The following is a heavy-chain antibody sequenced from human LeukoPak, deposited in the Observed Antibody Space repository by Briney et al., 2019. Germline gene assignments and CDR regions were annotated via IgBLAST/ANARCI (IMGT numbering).Heavy chain of an antibody. V-gene: IGHV4-34*01. Sequence: SETLSLTCAVYGGSFSGYYWSWIRQPPGKGLEWIGEINHSGSTNYNPSLKSRVTISVDTSKNQSSLKLSSVTAADTAVYYCARGRRYYDFWSGYYTKYFQHWGQGTLVTVSS. CDR2: INHSGST. CDR3: ARGRRYYDFWSGYYTKYFQH. CDR1: GGSFSGYY. D-gene: IGHD3-3*01. J-gene: IGHJ1*01.